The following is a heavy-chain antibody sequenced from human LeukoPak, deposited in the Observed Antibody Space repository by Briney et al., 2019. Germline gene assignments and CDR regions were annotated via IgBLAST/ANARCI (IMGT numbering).Heavy chain of an antibody. J-gene: IGHJ4*02. Sequence: GGSLRLSCAASGFTFSNYAMSWVRQAPGKGLEWVSGISGSGGSTVYADSVKGGFTISRDNSKNTLYLQMNSLRAEDTAVYYCAKQRGYSGYETFDYWGQGTLVTVSS. D-gene: IGHD5-12*01. V-gene: IGHV3-23*01. CDR1: GFTFSNYA. CDR2: ISGSGGST. CDR3: AKQRGYSGYETFDY.